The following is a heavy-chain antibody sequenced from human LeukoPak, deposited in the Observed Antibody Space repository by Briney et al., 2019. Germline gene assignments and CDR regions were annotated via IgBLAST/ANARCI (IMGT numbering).Heavy chain of an antibody. CDR3: AKDSIVVPAASYFDY. D-gene: IGHD2-2*01. Sequence: GGSLRLSCAASGFTFSSYAMSWVRQAPGKGLEWVSAISGSGGSTYYADSVKGRSTISRDNSKNTLYLQMNSLRAEDTAVYYCAKDSIVVPAASYFDYWGQGTLVTVSS. CDR1: GFTFSSYA. J-gene: IGHJ4*02. CDR2: ISGSGGST. V-gene: IGHV3-23*01.